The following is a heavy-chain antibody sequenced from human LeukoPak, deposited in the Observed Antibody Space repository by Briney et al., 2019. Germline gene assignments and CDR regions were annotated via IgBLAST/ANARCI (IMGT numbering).Heavy chain of an antibody. CDR3: ARFATGGLYYFDY. D-gene: IGHD6-19*01. J-gene: IGHJ4*02. CDR2: MYHSGNS. CDR1: GYSLSGAYY. V-gene: IGHV4-38-2*01. Sequence: PSETLSLTCSVSGYSLSGAYYWGWIRPPPGKGLEWIGTMYHSGNSYYNPSLQSRVTISVDTSKNQFSLKLISVTAADTAVYYCARFATGGLYYFDYWGQGTLVIVSS.